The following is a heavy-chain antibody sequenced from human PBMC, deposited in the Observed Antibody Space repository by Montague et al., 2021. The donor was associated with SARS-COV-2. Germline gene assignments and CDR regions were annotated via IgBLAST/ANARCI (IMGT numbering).Heavy chain of an antibody. CDR3: AHGRDIYDFWSGYVPDQDYDAFNWFDP. CDR2: IYWDDDK. Sequence: PALVKPTQTLTLTCTFSGFSLSTTGVGVGWIRQPPGKALEWLALIYWDDDKRYSPSLKNRLAITKDTSKNQVVLTMTNMDTVDTATYYCAHGRDIYDFWSGYVPDQDYDAFNWFDPWGQGILVIVSS. J-gene: IGHJ5*02. D-gene: IGHD3-3*01. V-gene: IGHV2-5*02. CDR1: GFSLSTTGVG.